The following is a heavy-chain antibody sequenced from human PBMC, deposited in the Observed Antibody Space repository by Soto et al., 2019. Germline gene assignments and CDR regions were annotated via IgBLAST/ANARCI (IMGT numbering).Heavy chain of an antibody. J-gene: IGHJ4*02. D-gene: IGHD1-26*01. Sequence: SGGSLRLSCAASGFTFDDYGMSWVRQAPGKGLEWVSGINWNGGSTGYADSVKGRFTISRDNAKNSLYLQMNSLRAEDTAVYYWAREWGATRHAYFDYWGQGTLVTVSS. CDR2: INWNGGST. CDR1: GFTFDDYG. CDR3: AREWGATRHAYFDY. V-gene: IGHV3-20*04.